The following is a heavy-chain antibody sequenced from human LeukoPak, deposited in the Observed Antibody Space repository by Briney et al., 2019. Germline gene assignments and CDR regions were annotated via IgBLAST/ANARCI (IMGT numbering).Heavy chain of an antibody. V-gene: IGHV4-4*07. CDR1: GASISPYY. CDR2: LYPSGSS. CDR3: ARLKSLRTVAFDI. J-gene: IGHJ3*02. Sequence: SGTLSLTCTVSGASISPYYWNWIRQPAGKGLEWIGRLYPSGSSDQNPSLKSRVSISVGTSSNQFSLRVTSVTAADTAVYYCARLKSLRTVAFDIWGQGTMVTVSS. D-gene: IGHD1-14*01.